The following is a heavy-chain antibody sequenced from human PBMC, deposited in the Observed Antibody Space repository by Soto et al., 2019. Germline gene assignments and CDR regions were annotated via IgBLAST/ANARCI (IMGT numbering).Heavy chain of an antibody. V-gene: IGHV1-69*13. Sequence: SVKVYWKASRVAFSIFIGTWGRQNTGLGLEWVGGIIPIFGTANYAQKFQGRVTITADESTSTSYMEVNNLRSEDTAVYYCAKVRYSSPMGYYYGMDVWGQRTTVTVYS. D-gene: IGHD6-19*01. CDR3: AKVRYSSPMGYYYGMDV. CDR2: IIPIFGTA. J-gene: IGHJ6*02. CDR1: RVAFSIFI.